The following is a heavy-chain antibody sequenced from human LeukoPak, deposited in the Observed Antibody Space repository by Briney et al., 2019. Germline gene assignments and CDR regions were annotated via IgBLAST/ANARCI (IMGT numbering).Heavy chain of an antibody. CDR3: ARVGSGWYGANY. Sequence: EGSLRLSCAASGFTFSSYAMHWVRQAPGKGLEWVAVISYDGSNKYYADSVKGRFTISRDNSKNTLYLQMNSLRAEDTAVYYCARVGSGWYGANYWGQGTLVTVSS. V-gene: IGHV3-30-3*01. D-gene: IGHD6-19*01. CDR2: ISYDGSNK. J-gene: IGHJ4*02. CDR1: GFTFSSYA.